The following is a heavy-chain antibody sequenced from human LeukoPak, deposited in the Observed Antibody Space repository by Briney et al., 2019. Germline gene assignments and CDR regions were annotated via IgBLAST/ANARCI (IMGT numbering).Heavy chain of an antibody. D-gene: IGHD6-13*01. J-gene: IGHJ6*03. V-gene: IGHV1-18*01. CDR1: GYTFTSYG. Sequence: ASVRVSCKASGYTFTSYGISWVRQAPGQGLEWMGWISAYNGNTNYAQKLQGRVTMTTDTSTSTAYMELRSLRSDDTAVYYCARGIAAAADLDTLNYYYMDVWGKGTTVTVSS. CDR2: ISAYNGNT. CDR3: ARGIAAAADLDTLNYYYMDV.